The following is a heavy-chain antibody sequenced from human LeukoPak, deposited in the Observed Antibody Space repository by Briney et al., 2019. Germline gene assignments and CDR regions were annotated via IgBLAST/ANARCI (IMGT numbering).Heavy chain of an antibody. J-gene: IGHJ4*02. CDR3: AKDIAAAGTPVGVPDY. CDR2: ISWDGGST. D-gene: IGHD6-13*01. V-gene: IGHV3-43D*03. CDR1: GFTFDDYA. Sequence: PSGGSLRLSCAASGFTFDDYAMHWVRQAPGKGLEWVSLISWDGGSTYYADSVKGRFTISRDNSKNSLYLQMNSLRAEDTALYYCAKDIAAAGTPVGVPDYWGQGTLVTVSS.